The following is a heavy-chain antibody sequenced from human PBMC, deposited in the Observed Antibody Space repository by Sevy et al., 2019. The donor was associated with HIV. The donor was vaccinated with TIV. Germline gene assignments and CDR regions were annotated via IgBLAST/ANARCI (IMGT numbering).Heavy chain of an antibody. Sequence: GGSLRLSCAASGFTFSSYSMNWVRQAPGKGLEWVSSISGISNYIYYADSVKGRFSISRDNSKNTLYLQMNSLRAEDTAVYYCARAKYCSSTSCYLGYYYYYGMDVWGQGTTVTVSS. J-gene: IGHJ6*02. CDR2: ISGISNYI. V-gene: IGHV3-21*01. D-gene: IGHD2-2*01. CDR1: GFTFSSYS. CDR3: ARAKYCSSTSCYLGYYYYYGMDV.